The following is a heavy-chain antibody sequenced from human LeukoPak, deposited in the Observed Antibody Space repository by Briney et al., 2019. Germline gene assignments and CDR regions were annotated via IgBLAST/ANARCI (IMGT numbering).Heavy chain of an antibody. J-gene: IGHJ5*02. V-gene: IGHV3-30-3*01. CDR1: GFTFDSYA. Sequence: GGSLRLSCAASGFTFDSYALHWVRQAPGKGLEWLAIITYDGTNKYYADSVKGRFTISRDNSKNTLFLQMNSLRAEDTAVYYCARGREYQLPTNWFDPWGQGTLVTVSS. D-gene: IGHD2-2*01. CDR3: ARGREYQLPTNWFDP. CDR2: ITYDGTNK.